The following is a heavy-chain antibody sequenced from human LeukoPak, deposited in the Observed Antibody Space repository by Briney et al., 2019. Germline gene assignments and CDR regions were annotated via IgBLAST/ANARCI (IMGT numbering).Heavy chain of an antibody. Sequence: ASVKVSCKASGYTFTSYYMHWVRQAPGQGLEWMGWINPNSGGTNYAQKFQGRVTMTRDTSISTAYMELSRLRSDDTAVYYCARDHYYGSGSYYNGAPRLQSWGQGTLVTVSS. V-gene: IGHV1-2*02. CDR2: INPNSGGT. D-gene: IGHD3-10*01. CDR3: ARDHYYGSGSYYNGAPRLQS. J-gene: IGHJ4*02. CDR1: GYTFTSYY.